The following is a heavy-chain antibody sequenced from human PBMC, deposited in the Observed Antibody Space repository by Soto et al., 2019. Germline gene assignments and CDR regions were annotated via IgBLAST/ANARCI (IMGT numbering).Heavy chain of an antibody. V-gene: IGHV3-30*18. CDR3: AKVAQGDPLISDYGMDV. Sequence: TGGSLRLSCAASGFPFSSYGMHWVRQAPGKGLEWVAVISYDGSNKYYADSVKGRFTGSRDNSKNTLYLQMNSLRAEDTAVYFCAKVAQGDPLISDYGMDVWGQGTTVTVS. D-gene: IGHD2-21*02. J-gene: IGHJ6*02. CDR1: GFPFSSYG. CDR2: ISYDGSNK.